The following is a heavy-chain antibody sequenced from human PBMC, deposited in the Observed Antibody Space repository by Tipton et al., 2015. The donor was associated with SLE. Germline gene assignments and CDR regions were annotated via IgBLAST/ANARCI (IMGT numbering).Heavy chain of an antibody. CDR2: IWYDGSNK. J-gene: IGHJ4*02. D-gene: IGHD1-20*01. Sequence: SLRLSCAASGFSFGSYGMQWVRQAPGKGLEWVAVIWYDGSNKYYVDSVKGRFTISRDNSKNTVYLQMNSLRAEDTAVYYCAKEWANWNWGQGTLVTVSS. V-gene: IGHV3-33*06. CDR1: GFSFGSYG. CDR3: AKEWANWN.